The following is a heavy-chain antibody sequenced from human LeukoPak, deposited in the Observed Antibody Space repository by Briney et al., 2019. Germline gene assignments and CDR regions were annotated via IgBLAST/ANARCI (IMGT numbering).Heavy chain of an antibody. D-gene: IGHD3-10*01. CDR2: IYYSGST. V-gene: IGHV4-39*01. CDR3: ARYNYGSGSYLFDY. CDR1: GGSISSSTYY. Sequence: TSETPSLTCTVSGGSISSSTYYWGWIRQPPGKGLGLIGSIYYSGSTYYNPSLKSRVTISVDTSKNQFFLKLSSVTAADTAVYYCARYNYGSGSYLFDYWGQGTLVTVSS. J-gene: IGHJ4*02.